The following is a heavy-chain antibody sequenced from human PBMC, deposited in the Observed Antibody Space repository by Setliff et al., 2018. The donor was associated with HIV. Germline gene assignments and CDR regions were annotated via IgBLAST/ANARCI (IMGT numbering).Heavy chain of an antibody. CDR3: ASSDGYKLEDYDYYGMDV. V-gene: IGHV3-21*01. CDR1: GFTFRSYS. Sequence: GGSLRLSCAASGFTFRSYSMNWVRQAPGKGLEWVSSISSSSSYMYYADSVKGRFTISRDNAKKSLYLQMNSLRAEDTAVYYCASSDGYKLEDYDYYGMDVWGQGTTVTVSS. J-gene: IGHJ6*02. CDR2: ISSSSSYM. D-gene: IGHD5-12*01.